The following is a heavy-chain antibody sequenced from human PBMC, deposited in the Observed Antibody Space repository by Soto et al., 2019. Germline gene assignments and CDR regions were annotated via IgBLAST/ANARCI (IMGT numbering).Heavy chain of an antibody. J-gene: IGHJ3*02. CDR3: AISGKYSYDLGETAGFDT. Sequence: SLRLSCAASGFTFSSYAMSWVRQAPGKGLEWVSAISGSGGSTYYADSVKGRFTISRDNSKNTLYLQMNSLRAEDTAVYYCAISGKYSYDLGETAGFDTWGKGTMVTV. V-gene: IGHV3-23*01. CDR1: GFTFSSYA. CDR2: ISGSGGST. D-gene: IGHD3-16*01.